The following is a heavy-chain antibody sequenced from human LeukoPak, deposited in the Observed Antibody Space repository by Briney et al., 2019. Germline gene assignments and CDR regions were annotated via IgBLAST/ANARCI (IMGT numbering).Heavy chain of an antibody. D-gene: IGHD5-18*01. CDR2: IIPLFGST. CDR3: ARVGTQYSYGSGYFDY. Sequence: ASVKVSCKTSGGSFSTYPITWVRQAPGQGLEWMGGIIPLFGSTKYAQKFQDRATITADESTSTAYMELSSLRSEDTAVYYCARVGTQYSYGSGYFDYWGQGTLVTVSS. CDR1: GGSFSTYP. V-gene: IGHV1-69*13. J-gene: IGHJ4*02.